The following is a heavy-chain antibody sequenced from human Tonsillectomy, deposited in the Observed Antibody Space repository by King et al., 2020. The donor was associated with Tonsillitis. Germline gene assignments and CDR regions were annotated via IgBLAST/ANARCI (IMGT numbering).Heavy chain of an antibody. V-gene: IGHV4-31*03. J-gene: IGHJ4*02. CDR2: IYLTGPT. CDR3: ARNRDYGDYVDF. Sequence: VQLQESGPGLVRPSQTLSLICSVSVDSLTSGVYFWSWIRQHPAKGLEWIGAIYLTGPTYHTPSLRSRLFMSVYTSKNQFSLRLTSVTAADTAVYYCARNRDYGDYVDFWGQGTLVAVSS. CDR1: VDSLTSGVYF. D-gene: IGHD4-17*01.